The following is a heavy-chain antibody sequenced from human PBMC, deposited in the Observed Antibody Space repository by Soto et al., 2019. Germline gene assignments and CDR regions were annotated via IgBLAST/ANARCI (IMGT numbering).Heavy chain of an antibody. V-gene: IGHV4-34*01. Sequence: QVQLQQWGAGLLKPSETLSLTCAVYGGSFSGYYWSWIRQPPGKGLEWIGEINHSGRTNYNPSLKTRVTISVDTSKDQFSVKLGSVTAADTAVYYCARGQWIQLWSKYYYYGMDVWGQGTTVTVSS. CDR3: ARGQWIQLWSKYYYYGMDV. CDR2: INHSGRT. D-gene: IGHD5-18*01. CDR1: GGSFSGYY. J-gene: IGHJ6*02.